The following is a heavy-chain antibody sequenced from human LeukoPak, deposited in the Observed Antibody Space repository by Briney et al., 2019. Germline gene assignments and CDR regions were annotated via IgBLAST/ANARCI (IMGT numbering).Heavy chain of an antibody. V-gene: IGHV4-34*01. CDR3: ARGPNWFDP. CDR2: VNHSGNT. Sequence: PSETLSLTCAVYGGSFSDYYWSWIRQPPGKGLEWIGEVNHSGNTDYNPSLKSRVTISVHTSKNQFSLQMSFVTAADTAVYYCARGPNWFDPWGQGTLVTVSS. J-gene: IGHJ5*02. CDR1: GGSFSDYY.